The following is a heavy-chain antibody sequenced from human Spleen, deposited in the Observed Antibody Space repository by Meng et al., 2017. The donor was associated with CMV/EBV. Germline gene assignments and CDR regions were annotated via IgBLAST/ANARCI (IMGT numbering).Heavy chain of an antibody. D-gene: IGHD6-13*01. Sequence: GESLKISCAASGVTVSSNYMNWVRQAPEKGLERVSFIYSGGSTDYGDSVKGRFTVSRDNSKNTLYLQMNSLRAEDTAVYYCAKAFSASWYREYYDDWGQGTLVTVSS. CDR3: AKAFSASWYREYYDD. CDR2: IYSGGST. CDR1: GVTVSSNY. J-gene: IGHJ4*01. V-gene: IGHV3-53*01.